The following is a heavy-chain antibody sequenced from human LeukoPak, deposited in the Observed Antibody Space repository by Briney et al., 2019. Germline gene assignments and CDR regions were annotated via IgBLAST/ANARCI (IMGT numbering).Heavy chain of an antibody. CDR1: GFTFSSYG. CDR3: AKMDALTGEYYFDY. CDR2: IRYDGSNK. Sequence: GGSLRLSCAASGFTFSSYGMHWVRQAPGKGLEWVAFIRYDGSNKYYADSVKGRFTISRDNSKNTLYLQMNSLRAEDTAVYYCAKMDALTGEYYFDYWGQGTLVTVSS. D-gene: IGHD7-27*01. V-gene: IGHV3-30*02. J-gene: IGHJ4*02.